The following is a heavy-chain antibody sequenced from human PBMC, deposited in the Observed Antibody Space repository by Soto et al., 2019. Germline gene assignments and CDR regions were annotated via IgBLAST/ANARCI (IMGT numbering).Heavy chain of an antibody. CDR2: ISYDGSNK. Sequence: GGSLRLSCAASGFTFSSYGMHWVRQAPGKGLEWVAVISYDGSNKYYADSVKGRFTISRDNSKNTLYLQMNSLRAEDTAVYYCAKAPGPPRYFAWLYSPGYYYGMDVWGQGATVTVSS. CDR3: AKAPGPPRYFAWLYSPGYYYGMDV. J-gene: IGHJ6*02. D-gene: IGHD3-9*01. V-gene: IGHV3-30*18. CDR1: GFTFSSYG.